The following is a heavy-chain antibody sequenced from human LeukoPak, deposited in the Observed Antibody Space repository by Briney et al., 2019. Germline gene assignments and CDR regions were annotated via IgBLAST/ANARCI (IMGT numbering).Heavy chain of an antibody. V-gene: IGHV3-53*01. D-gene: IGHD3-22*01. Sequence: GGSLRLSCAASGFTVSANYMSWVRQAPGKGLEWVSLIYSGGSTYYADSAKGRFTISRDNSKNTLYLEMNSLRVEDTAVYYCGAYSSLDYWGQGTLVTVSS. CDR1: GFTVSANY. CDR2: IYSGGST. CDR3: GAYSSLDY. J-gene: IGHJ4*02.